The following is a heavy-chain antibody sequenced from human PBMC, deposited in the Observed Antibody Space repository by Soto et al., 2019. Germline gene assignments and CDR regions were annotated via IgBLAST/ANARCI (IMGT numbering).Heavy chain of an antibody. D-gene: IGHD3-22*01. CDR3: ATVRYYDRSSRGGYGMDV. V-gene: IGHV6-1*01. CDR1: VDSVSSNSAA. CDR2: TYYRSKWYN. Sequence: HTLSLTCAISVDSVSSNSAAWNWIRQSQSRGLEWLGRTYYRSKWYNDYAVSVKSRITINPDTSKNQFSLQLNSVTPEDTAVYYCATVRYYDRSSRGGYGMDVWGQGTTVTVSS. J-gene: IGHJ6*02.